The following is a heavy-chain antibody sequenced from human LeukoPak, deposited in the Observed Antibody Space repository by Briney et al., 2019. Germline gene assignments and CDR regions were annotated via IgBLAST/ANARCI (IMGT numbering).Heavy chain of an antibody. CDR3: ARGLVHDTSGYYSDY. D-gene: IGHD3-22*01. CDR1: GFTGSHNY. J-gene: IGHJ4*02. CDR2: INSDDSRT. Sequence: GGSLRLSCAASGFTGSHNYMSWVRQAPGKGLVWVSRINSDDSRTTYADSVKGRFTISRDNAKNTLYLQMNSLRAEDTAVYYCARGLVHDTSGYYSDYWGQGTLVTVSS. V-gene: IGHV3-74*01.